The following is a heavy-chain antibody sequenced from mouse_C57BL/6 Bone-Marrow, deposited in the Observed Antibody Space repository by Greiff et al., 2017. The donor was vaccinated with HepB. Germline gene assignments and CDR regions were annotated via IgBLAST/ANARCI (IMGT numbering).Heavy chain of an antibody. Sequence: EVQVVESGGGLVQLGGSLKLSCAASGFTFSDYYMYWVRQTPEKRLEWVAYISNGGGSTYYPDTVKGRFTISRDNAKNTLYLQMSRLKSEDTAMYYCARRGYSGYAMDYWGQGTSVTVSS. J-gene: IGHJ4*01. V-gene: IGHV5-12*01. CDR3: ARRGYSGYAMDY. CDR1: GFTFSDYY. D-gene: IGHD3-1*01. CDR2: ISNGGGST.